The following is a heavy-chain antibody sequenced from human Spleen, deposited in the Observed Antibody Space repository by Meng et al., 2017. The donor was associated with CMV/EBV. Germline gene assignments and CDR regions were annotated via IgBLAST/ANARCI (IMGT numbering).Heavy chain of an antibody. CDR3: ARDSVGATGGGDY. D-gene: IGHD1-26*01. CDR2: INPNSGGT. Sequence: CRASGYTFTGYDMHWVRQAPGQGLEWMGWINPNSGGTNYAQKFQGRVTMTRDTSISTAYMELSRLTSDDTAVYYCARDSVGATGGGDYWGQGTLVTVSS. CDR1: GYTFTGYD. V-gene: IGHV1-2*02. J-gene: IGHJ4*02.